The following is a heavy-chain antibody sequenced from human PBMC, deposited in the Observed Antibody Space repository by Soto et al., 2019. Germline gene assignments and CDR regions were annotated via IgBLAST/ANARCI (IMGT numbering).Heavy chain of an antibody. CDR2: IWHDRSKK. CDR1: GFIFRDYG. Sequence: PGGSRSLSCTASGFIFRDYGMQGVRQARGKVLEWLAFIWHDRSKKYYTVTLKGRFTISRDKSKNTMYLQMSSPTVEDTAVYYCASQAFDYWGQGTLVTVSS. V-gene: IGHV3-33*01. CDR3: ASQAFDY. J-gene: IGHJ4*02.